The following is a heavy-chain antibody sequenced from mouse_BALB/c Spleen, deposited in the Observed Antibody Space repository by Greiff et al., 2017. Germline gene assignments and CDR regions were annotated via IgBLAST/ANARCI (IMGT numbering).Heavy chain of an antibody. Sequence: EVQGVESGGGLVKPGGSLKLSCAASGFTFSSYAMSWVRQSPEKRLEWVAEISSGGSYTYYPDTVTGRFTISSDNAENTLYLEMSSLRSEDTAMYDGERDKYNTTERAMDYWGQGTAVTVSA. CDR1: GFTFSSYA. J-gene: IGHJ4*01. V-gene: IGHV5-9-4*01. D-gene: IGHD1-1*01. CDR2: ISSGGSYT. CDR3: ERDKYNTTERAMDY.